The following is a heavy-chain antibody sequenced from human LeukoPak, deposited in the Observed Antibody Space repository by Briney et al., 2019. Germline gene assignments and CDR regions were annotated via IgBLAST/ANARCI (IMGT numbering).Heavy chain of an antibody. V-gene: IGHV4-59*02. CDR3: ARSSEGRYYYDSSGYSYYYYYMDV. Sequence: SETLSLTCTISGGSVSDYYWSWIRQSPGKGLEWIGYIYHTGSTSYSPSLKSRVTISADTSQNQFSLKLSSVTAADTAVYYCARSSEGRYYYDSSGYSYYYYYMDVWGKGTTVTISS. J-gene: IGHJ6*03. CDR2: IYHTGST. D-gene: IGHD3-22*01. CDR1: GGSVSDYY.